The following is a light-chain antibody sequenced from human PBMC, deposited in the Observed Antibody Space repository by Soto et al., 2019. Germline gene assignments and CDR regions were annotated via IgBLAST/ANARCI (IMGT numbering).Light chain of an antibody. CDR3: LQHNSYPRT. V-gene: IGKV1-6*01. CDR1: QDIRNE. Sequence: AIQMTQSPSSLSASVGDRVTITCRASQDIRNELGWYQQKPGKAPKFLIYAASSLQSGVPSRFSGSGSGTDFTLTISSLQPEDSATYFCLQHNSYPRTFGQGTKVDIK. CDR2: AAS. J-gene: IGKJ1*01.